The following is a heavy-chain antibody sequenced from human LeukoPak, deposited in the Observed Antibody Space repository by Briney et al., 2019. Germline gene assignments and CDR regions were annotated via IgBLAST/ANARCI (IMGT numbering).Heavy chain of an antibody. Sequence: ASVKVSCKASRGTFSSYAISWVRQAPGQGLEWMGGIIPIFGTANYAQKFQGRVTITTDETTSTAYMELSSLRSEDTAGFYSARSGQLLDNWFDPWGQGTLVTVSS. CDR2: IIPIFGTA. V-gene: IGHV1-69*05. J-gene: IGHJ5*02. CDR1: RGTFSSYA. D-gene: IGHD2-2*01. CDR3: ARSGQLLDNWFDP.